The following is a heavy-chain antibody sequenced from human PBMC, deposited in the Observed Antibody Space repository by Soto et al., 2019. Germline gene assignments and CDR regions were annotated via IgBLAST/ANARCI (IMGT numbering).Heavy chain of an antibody. Sequence: ASLKVSCKASGYTFADYYMHWVRQAPGQGLEWMGYIVPASGGTNYAQKFPGRATMTRDTSISTAYMELTRLRSDDTAVYYCVRGGPVVVLLTPPPPFRYWGQGILVTVSS. CDR2: IVPASGGT. V-gene: IGHV1-2*02. CDR1: GYTFADYY. CDR3: VRGGPVVVLLTPPPPFRY. D-gene: IGHD2-15*01. J-gene: IGHJ4*02.